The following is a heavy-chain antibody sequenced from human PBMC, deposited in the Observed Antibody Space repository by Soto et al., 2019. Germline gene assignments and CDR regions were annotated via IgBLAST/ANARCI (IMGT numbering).Heavy chain of an antibody. CDR1: GYSFTSYW. CDR2: IYPGDSDT. Sequence: ESLKISCKGSGYSFTSYWIGWVRQMPGKGLEWMGIIYPGDSDTRYSPSFQGQVTISADKSISTAYLQWSSLKASDTAMYYCARLIAAAGYYYYYYGMDVWGQGTTVTVSS. D-gene: IGHD6-13*01. V-gene: IGHV5-51*01. J-gene: IGHJ6*02. CDR3: ARLIAAAGYYYYYYGMDV.